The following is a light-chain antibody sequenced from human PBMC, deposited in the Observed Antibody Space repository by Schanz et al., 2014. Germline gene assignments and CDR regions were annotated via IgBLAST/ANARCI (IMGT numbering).Light chain of an antibody. V-gene: IGLV2-14*03. CDR1: SSDVGGYNY. CDR2: DVS. CDR3: SSYRRTATVAV. J-gene: IGLJ1*01. Sequence: QSALTQPASVSGSPGQSITISCTGTSSDVGGYNYVSWYQQYPGKAPKLMIYDVSNRPSGVSNRFSGSKSGNTASLTISGLQAADEADYYCSSYRRTATVAVFGTGTKLTVL.